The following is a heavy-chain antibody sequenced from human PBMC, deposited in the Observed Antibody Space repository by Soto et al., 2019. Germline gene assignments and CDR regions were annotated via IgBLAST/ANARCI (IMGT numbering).Heavy chain of an antibody. CDR1: GGSICSSGDY. V-gene: IGHV4-39*01. D-gene: IGHD6-13*01. J-gene: IGHJ4*02. CDR3: ARHTKIIAAAGYSFY. CDR2: IYYSGST. Sequence: SETLSLTCTVSGGSICSSGDYWGWIRQPPGKGLGWIGSIYYSGSTYYNPSLKSRVTISVDTSKNQFSLKLSSVTAADTAVYYCARHTKIIAAAGYSFYWGQGTLVTVSS.